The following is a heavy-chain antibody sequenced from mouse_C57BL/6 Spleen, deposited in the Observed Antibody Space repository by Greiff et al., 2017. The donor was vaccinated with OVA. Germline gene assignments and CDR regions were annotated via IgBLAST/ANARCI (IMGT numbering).Heavy chain of an antibody. V-gene: IGHV1-82*01. Sequence: QVQLQQSGPELVKPGASVKISCKASGYAFSSSWMNWVKQRPGKGLEWIGRIYPGDGDTNYNGKFKGKATLTADKSSSTAYKQLSSLTSEDSAVYFCARIYGSSYDYWGQGTTLTVSS. CDR2: IYPGDGDT. D-gene: IGHD1-1*01. CDR1: GYAFSSSW. J-gene: IGHJ2*01. CDR3: ARIYGSSYDY.